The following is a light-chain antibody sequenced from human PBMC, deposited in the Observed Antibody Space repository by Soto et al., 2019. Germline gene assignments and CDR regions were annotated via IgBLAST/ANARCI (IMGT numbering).Light chain of an antibody. V-gene: IGLV2-8*01. J-gene: IGLJ2*01. Sequence: QSVLTQPPSASGSPGQSVTISCTGTSSDVGGYNYVSWYQQHPGRAPKLMIYEVTKRPSGVPDRFSGSKSGNTASLTVSGLQAEDEADYYCSSYAGSNNFFLVFGGGTKLTGL. CDR3: SSYAGSNNFFLV. CDR1: SSDVGGYNY. CDR2: EVT.